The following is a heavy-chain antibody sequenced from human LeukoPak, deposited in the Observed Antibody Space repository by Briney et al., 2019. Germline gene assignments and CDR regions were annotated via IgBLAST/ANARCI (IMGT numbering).Heavy chain of an antibody. CDR1: GGSISSSSYY. CDR2: IYYSGST. J-gene: IGHJ4*02. Sequence: PSETLSLTCTVSGGSISSSSYYWGWIRQPPGKGLEWIGSIYYSGSTYYNPSLKSRVTISVDTSKNQFSLKLSSVTAADTAVYYCARRSNSSTFDYWGQGTLVTVSS. D-gene: IGHD6-13*01. CDR3: ARRSNSSTFDY. V-gene: IGHV4-39*01.